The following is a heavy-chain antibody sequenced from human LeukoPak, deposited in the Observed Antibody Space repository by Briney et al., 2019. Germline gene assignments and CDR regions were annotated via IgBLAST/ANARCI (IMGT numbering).Heavy chain of an antibody. J-gene: IGHJ5*02. V-gene: IGHV1-2*02. Sequence: RASVKVSCKASGYTFTGYYMHWVRQAPGQGLEWMGWINPNSGGTNYAQKFQGRVTMTRDTSISTAYMELSRLRSDDTAVYYCARPRFLEWLAWFDPWGQGTLVTVSS. CDR1: GYTFTGYY. CDR3: ARPRFLEWLAWFDP. CDR2: INPNSGGT. D-gene: IGHD3-3*01.